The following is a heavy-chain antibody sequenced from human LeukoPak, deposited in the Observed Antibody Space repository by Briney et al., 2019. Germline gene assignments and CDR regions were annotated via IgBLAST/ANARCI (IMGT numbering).Heavy chain of an antibody. D-gene: IGHD6-13*01. CDR1: GFTFSSYG. Sequence: PGGSLRLSCAASGFTFSSYGMHWARQAPGKGLEWVAVIWYDGSNKYYADSVKGRFTISRDNSKNTLYLQMNSLRAEDTAVYYCARSLYSSSWYGAFDIWGQGTMVTVSS. CDR3: ARSLYSSSWYGAFDI. CDR2: IWYDGSNK. V-gene: IGHV3-33*01. J-gene: IGHJ3*02.